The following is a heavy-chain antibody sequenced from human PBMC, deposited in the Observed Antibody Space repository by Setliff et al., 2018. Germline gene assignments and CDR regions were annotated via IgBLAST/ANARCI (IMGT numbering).Heavy chain of an antibody. D-gene: IGHD1-26*01. CDR2: IYYSGST. V-gene: IGHV4-59*11. Sequence: SETLSLTCTVSGGSISSHYWSWIRQPPGKGLEWIGSIYYSGSTNYNPSLKSRVTISVDTSKNQFSLKLSSVTAADTAVYYCASPVGAHRGYWGQGTLVTVSS. CDR3: ASPVGAHRGY. CDR1: GGSISSHY. J-gene: IGHJ4*02.